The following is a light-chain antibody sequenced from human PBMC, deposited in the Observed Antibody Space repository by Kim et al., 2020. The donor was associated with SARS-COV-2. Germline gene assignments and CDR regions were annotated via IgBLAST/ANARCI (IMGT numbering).Light chain of an antibody. Sequence: LSAAVGDRVTITCRASQAIKNYLAWYQQKPARAPELLIYAADTWQSGVPSRCSGSGSGTDFTLTISSLQPEDVGYYYCQQFNSPYTFGQGSKLEI. CDR3: QQFNSPYT. CDR2: AAD. J-gene: IGKJ2*01. CDR1: QAIKNY. V-gene: IGKV1-9*01.